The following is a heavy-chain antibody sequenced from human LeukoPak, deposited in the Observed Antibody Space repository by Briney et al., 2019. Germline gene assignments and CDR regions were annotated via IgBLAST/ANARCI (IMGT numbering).Heavy chain of an antibody. CDR1: GFTFSSYA. J-gene: IGHJ4*02. D-gene: IGHD6-19*01. CDR3: AKGGSGWYGGY. Sequence: GGSLRLSCAASGFTFSSYAMSWVRQAPGRGLEWVSAISGSGGSTYYADSVKGRFTISRDNSKNTLYLQMNSLRAEDTAVYYCAKGGSGWYGGYWGQGTLVTVSS. V-gene: IGHV3-23*01. CDR2: ISGSGGST.